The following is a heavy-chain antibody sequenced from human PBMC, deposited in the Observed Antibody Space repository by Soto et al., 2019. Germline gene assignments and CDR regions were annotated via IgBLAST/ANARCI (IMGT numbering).Heavy chain of an antibody. D-gene: IGHD3-10*01. V-gene: IGHV3-23*01. CDR2: ISGSGGST. J-gene: IGHJ4*02. CDR3: AKSGWGSGSYYNLYYFDY. Sequence: GGSLRLSCAASGFTFSSYAMSWVRQAPGKGLEWVSAISGSGGSTYYGDSVKGRITISRDNSKNTLYLQMNSLRAEDTAVYYCAKSGWGSGSYYNLYYFDYWGQGTLVTVSS. CDR1: GFTFSSYA.